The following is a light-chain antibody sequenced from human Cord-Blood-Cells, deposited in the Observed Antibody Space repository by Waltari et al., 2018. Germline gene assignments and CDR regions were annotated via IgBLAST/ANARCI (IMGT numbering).Light chain of an antibody. CDR2: AES. Sequence: DIQRTQSPSSLSASVGDRVTITCRASQSISSYLNWYQQKPGKAPKLLIYAESSLQSGVPSRFSGRGSGTGFTLPIRSLQPEEFATYYCQQSYSTLYSFGQGTKLEIK. CDR1: QSISSY. J-gene: IGKJ2*03. CDR3: QQSYSTLYS. V-gene: IGKV1-39*01.